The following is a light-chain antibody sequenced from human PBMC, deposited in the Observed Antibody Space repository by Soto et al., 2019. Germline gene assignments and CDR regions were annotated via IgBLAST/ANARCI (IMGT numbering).Light chain of an antibody. J-gene: IGKJ1*01. Sequence: IVLAESPGTLSLSPGERATLYCRASQSVSSSSLAGCHQKRGQAPSLLMHGASSSAAGIPDRFSGSGSGTDFTLTISRREPEDFAVYYCQQYGGSPRTFGQGTKVDIK. CDR2: GAS. CDR1: QSVSSSS. CDR3: QQYGGSPRT. V-gene: IGKV3-20*01.